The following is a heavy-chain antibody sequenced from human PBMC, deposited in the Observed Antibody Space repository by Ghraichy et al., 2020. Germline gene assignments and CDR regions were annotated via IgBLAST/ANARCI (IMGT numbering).Heavy chain of an antibody. D-gene: IGHD4-23*01. V-gene: IGHV3-48*02. J-gene: IGHJ6*02. CDR2: ITSSSRSI. CDR3: ARGSRVVRFYYYDGMDV. Sequence: ETLSLTCVGSGFSFSGYSMNWVRQSPGKGLEWVSYITSSSRSIFYADSVKGRFTISRDNAKNSLSLQMNSLRDEDTAVYYCARGSRVVRFYYYDGMDVWGQGTTVTVSS. CDR1: GFSFSGYS.